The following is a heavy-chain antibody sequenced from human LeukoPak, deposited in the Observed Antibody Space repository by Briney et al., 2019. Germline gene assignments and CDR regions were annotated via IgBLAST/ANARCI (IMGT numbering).Heavy chain of an antibody. CDR1: GYTFTCYY. CDR2: INPNSGGT. V-gene: IGHV1-2*02. J-gene: IGHJ5*02. CDR3: ARDRIRWLSWFDP. Sequence: GASVKVSCKASGYTFTCYYMHWVRQAPGQGLEWMGWINPNSGGTNYAQKFQGRVTMTRDTSISTAYMELSRLRSDDTAVYYCARDRIRWLSWFDPWGQGTLVTVSS. D-gene: IGHD6-19*01.